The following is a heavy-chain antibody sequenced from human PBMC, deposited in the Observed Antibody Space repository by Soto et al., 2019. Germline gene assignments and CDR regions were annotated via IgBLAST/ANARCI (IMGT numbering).Heavy chain of an antibody. CDR2: IYTSGST. Sequence: SETLSLTCTVSGGSISSYYWRWIRQPAGKGLEWIGRIYTSGSTNYNPSLKSRVTMSVDTSKNQFSLKLSSVTAADTAVYYCARDRRSSSSRLDYWGQGTLVTVSS. CDR1: GGSISSYY. D-gene: IGHD6-6*01. CDR3: ARDRRSSSSRLDY. J-gene: IGHJ4*02. V-gene: IGHV4-4*07.